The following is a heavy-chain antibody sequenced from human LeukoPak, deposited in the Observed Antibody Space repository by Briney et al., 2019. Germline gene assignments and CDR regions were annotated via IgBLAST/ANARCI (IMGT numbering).Heavy chain of an antibody. CDR3: ARSGDILTGYYVFGY. D-gene: IGHD3-9*01. CDR1: GFTFSSYS. Sequence: GGSLRLSCAASGFTFSSYSMNWVRQAPGKGLEWVSSISSSSSYIYYADSVKGRFTISRDNAKNSLYLQMNSLRAEDTAVYYCARSGDILTGYYVFGYWGQGTLVTVSS. CDR2: ISSSSSYI. V-gene: IGHV3-21*01. J-gene: IGHJ4*02.